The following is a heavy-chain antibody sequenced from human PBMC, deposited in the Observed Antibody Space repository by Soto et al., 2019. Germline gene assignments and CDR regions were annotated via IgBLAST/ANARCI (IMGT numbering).Heavy chain of an antibody. Sequence: ASETLSLTCTVSGGSISSGGYYWSWIRQHPGKGLEWIGYIYYSGSTYYNPSLKSRVTISVDTSKNQFSLKLSSVTVADTAVYYCARDRADYGDYEGDYYGMDVWGQGTTVTVSS. V-gene: IGHV4-31*03. CDR2: IYYSGST. CDR1: GGSISSGGYY. D-gene: IGHD4-17*01. J-gene: IGHJ6*02. CDR3: ARDRADYGDYEGDYYGMDV.